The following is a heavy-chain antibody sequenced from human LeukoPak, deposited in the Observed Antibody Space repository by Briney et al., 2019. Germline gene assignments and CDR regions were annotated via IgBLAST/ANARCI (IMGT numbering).Heavy chain of an antibody. V-gene: IGHV5-51*01. Sequence: GESLKISCKGSGYTFTSYWIGWVRQMPGKGLEWMGIIHPGDSDTRYSASFQGQVTISADKSISTAYLQWSSLKASDTAMYYCARSPWNSYDYWGQGTLVTASS. CDR1: GYTFTSYW. J-gene: IGHJ4*02. CDR3: ARSPWNSYDY. CDR2: IHPGDSDT.